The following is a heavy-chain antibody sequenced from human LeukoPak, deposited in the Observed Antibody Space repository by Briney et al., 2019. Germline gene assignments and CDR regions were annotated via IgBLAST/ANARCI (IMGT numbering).Heavy chain of an antibody. CDR1: GGSISSGGYY. CDR3: ARYSSSWSYWYFDL. CDR2: FYHTEST. V-gene: IGHV4-30-2*02. J-gene: IGHJ2*01. D-gene: IGHD6-13*01. Sequence: SKTLSLTCTVSGGSISSGGYYWSWIRQPPGKGLEWIGYFYHTESTYYNPSLESRVTISVDTSKNQFSLKLSSVTAADTAVYYCARYSSSWSYWYFDLWGRGTLVTVSS.